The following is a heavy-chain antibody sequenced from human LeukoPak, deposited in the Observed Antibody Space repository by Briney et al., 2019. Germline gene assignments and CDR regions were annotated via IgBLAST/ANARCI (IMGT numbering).Heavy chain of an antibody. V-gene: IGHV4-4*02. CDR3: AKSLYGSGSYYNWFDP. CDR1: GGSISSSNW. Sequence: TSETLSLTCAVSGGSISSSNWWSWVRQPPGKGLEWIGEIYHSGSTNYNPSLKSRVTISVDKSKNQFSLKLSSVTAADTAVYYCAKSLYGSGSYYNWFDPWGQGTLVTVSS. J-gene: IGHJ5*02. CDR2: IYHSGST. D-gene: IGHD3-10*01.